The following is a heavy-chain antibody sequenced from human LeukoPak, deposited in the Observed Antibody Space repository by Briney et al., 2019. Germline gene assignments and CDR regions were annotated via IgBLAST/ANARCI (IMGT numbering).Heavy chain of an antibody. CDR1: GFTFSSYE. CDR3: ARANTVTLDY. D-gene: IGHD4-17*01. CDR2: ISSSGSTI. V-gene: IGHV3-48*03. J-gene: IGHJ4*02. Sequence: PGGSLRLSCAASGFTFSSYEMNWVRQAPGKGLEWVSYISSSGSTIYYADSVKGRFTISRDNAKNSLYLQMNSLRAEDTAVYYCARANTVTLDYWGQGTLVTVSS.